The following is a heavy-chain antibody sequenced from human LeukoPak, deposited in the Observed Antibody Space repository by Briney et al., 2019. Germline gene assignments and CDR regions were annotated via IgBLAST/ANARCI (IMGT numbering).Heavy chain of an antibody. V-gene: IGHV6-1*01. CDR1: GDSVA. CDR3: ARGTGWPLFDY. D-gene: IGHD6-19*01. Sequence: SQTLSLTCAISGDSVAWNWIRQSPSRGLEWLGRTYFESYGSKLYNEYAVSVKGRITINPDTSKNQFPLHLNSMTPEDAGVYYCARGTGWPLFDYWGQGTPVTVSS. J-gene: IGHJ4*02. CDR2: TYFESYGSKLYN.